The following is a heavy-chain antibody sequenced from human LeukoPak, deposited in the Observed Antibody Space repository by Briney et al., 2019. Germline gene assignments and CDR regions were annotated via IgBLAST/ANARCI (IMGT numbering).Heavy chain of an antibody. CDR1: GFTFRTYA. D-gene: IGHD2-2*01. V-gene: IGHV3-23*01. CDR2: TSGSGGST. J-gene: IGHJ4*02. CDR3: AKDRVVVVPAALDY. Sequence: PGGSLKLSCAASGFTFRTYAMSWVRQTPGKGLDWVSVTSGSGGSTYYADSVRGRFTISRDNSRNTLYLQMNSLRAEDTAVYYCAKDRVVVVPAALDYWGQGTLVTVSS.